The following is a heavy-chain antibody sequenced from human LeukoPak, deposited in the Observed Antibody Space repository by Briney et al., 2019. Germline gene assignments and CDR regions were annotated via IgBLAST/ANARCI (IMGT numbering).Heavy chain of an antibody. CDR2: ITPDGSDR. J-gene: IGHJ4*02. Sequence: PGGSLRLSCAVSGFTFNNYWMGWVRQAPGKGLEWVANITPDGSDRYYVDSLKGRVTISRDNTKSSLYLQLNSLRAEDTAVYYCVPGGLAVSGIDYWGQGALVTVSS. CDR1: GFTFNNYW. D-gene: IGHD6-19*01. CDR3: VPGGLAVSGIDY. V-gene: IGHV3-7*01.